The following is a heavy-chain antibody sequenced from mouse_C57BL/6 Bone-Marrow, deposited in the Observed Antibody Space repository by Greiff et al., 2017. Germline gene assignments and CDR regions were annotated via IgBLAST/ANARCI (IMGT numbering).Heavy chain of an antibody. V-gene: IGHV1-4*01. Sequence: VQLVESGAELARPGASVKMSCKASGYTFTSYTMHWVKQRPGQGLEWIGYINPSSGYTKYNQKFKDKATLTADKSSSTAYMQLSSLTSEDSAVYYCATYYYGSSYYWYFDVWGTGTTVTVSS. CDR1: GYTFTSYT. CDR2: INPSSGYT. CDR3: ATYYYGSSYYWYFDV. D-gene: IGHD1-1*01. J-gene: IGHJ1*03.